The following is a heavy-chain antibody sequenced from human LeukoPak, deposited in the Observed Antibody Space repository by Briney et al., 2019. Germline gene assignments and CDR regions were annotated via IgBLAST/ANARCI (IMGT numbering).Heavy chain of an antibody. CDR1: GGSISSYY. Sequence: PSETLSLTCTVSGGSISSYYWSWIRQPPGKGVEWIGYIYYSGSTNYNPSLKSRVTISVDTSKNQFSLKLSSVTAADTAVYYCARMGLILPAEFDYWGQGTLVTVPS. CDR3: ARMGLILPAEFDY. J-gene: IGHJ4*02. D-gene: IGHD2-2*01. V-gene: IGHV4-59*01. CDR2: IYYSGST.